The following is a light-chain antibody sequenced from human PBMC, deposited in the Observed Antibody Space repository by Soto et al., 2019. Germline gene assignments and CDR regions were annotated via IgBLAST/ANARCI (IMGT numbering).Light chain of an antibody. CDR3: QQYYSYPRT. CDR1: QSISRY. V-gene: IGKV1-8*01. CDR2: AAS. J-gene: IGKJ1*01. Sequence: IQMTQSPSSLSASVGDRITITCRASQSISRYLNWYQHKPGKAPKLLINAASTLESGVPSRFTGSGSGTDFTLTISCLQSEDFATYYCQQYYSYPRTFGQGTKVDIK.